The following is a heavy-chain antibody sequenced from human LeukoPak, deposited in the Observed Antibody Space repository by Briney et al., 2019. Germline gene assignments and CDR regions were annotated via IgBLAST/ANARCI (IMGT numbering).Heavy chain of an antibody. CDR2: IDTTTGNP. D-gene: IGHD3-10*01. CDR3: VRGTPTPGMDY. V-gene: IGHV7-4-1*02. J-gene: IGHJ4*02. Sequence: ASVKVSCKASGYPFSSHFLNWVRQAPGQGLEWMGNIDTTTGNPRYAQDFTGRFVFSLDTSVSTAYLQITSLKADDTAAYYCVRGTPTPGMDYWGQGTQVTVSS. CDR1: GYPFSSHF.